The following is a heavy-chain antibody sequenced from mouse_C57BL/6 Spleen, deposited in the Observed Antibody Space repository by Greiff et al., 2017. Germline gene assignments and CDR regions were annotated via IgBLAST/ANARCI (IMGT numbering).Heavy chain of an antibody. Sequence: VQLQQPGAELVKPGASVKLSCKASGYTFTSYWMQWVKQRPGQGLEWIGEIDPSDSYTNYNQKFKGKATLTVDTSSSTAYMQLSSLTSEDSAVYYCARGGPDWDYWGQGTTLTVSS. V-gene: IGHV1-50*01. CDR1: GYTFTSYW. CDR3: ARGGPDWDY. CDR2: IDPSDSYT. D-gene: IGHD4-1*01. J-gene: IGHJ2*01.